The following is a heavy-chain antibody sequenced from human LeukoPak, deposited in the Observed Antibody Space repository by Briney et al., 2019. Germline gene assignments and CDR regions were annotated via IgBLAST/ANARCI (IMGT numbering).Heavy chain of an antibody. V-gene: IGHV4-4*07. J-gene: IGHJ4*02. CDR3: ARDLGAAAWEGFDY. CDR2: IYTSGST. D-gene: IGHD6-13*01. CDR1: GGSISSYY. Sequence: SETLSLTCTVSGGSISSYYWSWSRQPAGKGLEWIGRIYTSGSTNYNPSLKSRVTMSVDTSKNQFSLKLSSVTAADTAVYYCARDLGAAAWEGFDYWGQGTLVTVSS.